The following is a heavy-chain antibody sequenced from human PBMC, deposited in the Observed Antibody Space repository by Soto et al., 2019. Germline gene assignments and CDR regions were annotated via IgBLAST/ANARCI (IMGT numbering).Heavy chain of an antibody. CDR1: GITFSNAW. J-gene: IGHJ6*02. CDR2: IKSITDGGTT. D-gene: IGHD2-2*01. CDR3: TTDSADIVVVPATFGMDV. Sequence: PGGSLRLSCAASGITFSNAWMTWVRHAPGKGLEWVGRIKSITDGGTTDYAAPVKGRFTISRDDSKDTLYLQMNNLRTEDTAVYHCTTDSADIVVVPATFGMDVWGQGTTVTVSS. V-gene: IGHV3-15*01.